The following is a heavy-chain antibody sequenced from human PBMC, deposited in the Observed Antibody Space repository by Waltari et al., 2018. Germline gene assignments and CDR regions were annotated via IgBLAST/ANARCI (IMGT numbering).Heavy chain of an antibody. CDR3: ARGRDWSGFDY. J-gene: IGHJ4*02. Sequence: QVQLQQWGAGLLKPSETLSLTCAVYGGSFSGYYWSWIRQPPGKGLEWIGEINHSGSTNYNPSLKSRVTISVDTSKNQFSLKLSSVTAADTAVYYCARGRDWSGFDYWGQGTLGTVSS. D-gene: IGHD1-1*01. V-gene: IGHV4-34*01. CDR1: GGSFSGYY. CDR2: INHSGST.